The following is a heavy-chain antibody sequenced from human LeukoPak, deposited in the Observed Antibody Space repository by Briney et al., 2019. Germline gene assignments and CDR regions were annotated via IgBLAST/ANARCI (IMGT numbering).Heavy chain of an antibody. D-gene: IGHD1-26*01. V-gene: IGHV4-31*03. J-gene: IGHJ5*02. CDR2: IYYSGST. CDR3: ARGGNKEQNWSDP. Sequence: SETLSLTCTVSGGSISSGGYYWSWIRQHPGKGLEWIGYIYYSGSTYYNPSLKSRVTISVGTSKNQFSLKLSSVTAADTAVYYCARGGNKEQNWSDPWGQGTLVTVST. CDR1: GGSISSGGYY.